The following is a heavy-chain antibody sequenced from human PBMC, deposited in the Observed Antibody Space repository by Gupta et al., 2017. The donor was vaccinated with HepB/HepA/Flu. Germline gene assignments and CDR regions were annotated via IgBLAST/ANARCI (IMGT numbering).Heavy chain of an antibody. V-gene: IGHV3-21*01. Sequence: EVQLVESGGGLVKPGGSLRLSCAADGFTFSSYTMNWVRQAPGKGLEWVSSISTSSTYKYYADSVKGRLTISRDNAKNSLYLHRNSLRAEDTAVYYCARGDNRFDPWGLGTLVTSSS. CDR3: ARGDNRFDP. CDR1: GFTFSSYT. CDR2: ISTSSTYK. J-gene: IGHJ5*02.